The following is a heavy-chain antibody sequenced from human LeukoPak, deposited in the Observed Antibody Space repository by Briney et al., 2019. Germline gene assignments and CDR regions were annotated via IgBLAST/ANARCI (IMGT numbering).Heavy chain of an antibody. D-gene: IGHD3-22*01. CDR1: GGSISSGSYY. CDR2: IYTSGST. Sequence: SETLSLTCTVSGGSISSGSYYWSWIRQPAGKGLEWIGRIYTSGSTNYNPSLKSRVTISADTSKNQFSLKLSSVTAADTAVYYCASSYYRDYFDYWGQGTLVTVSS. J-gene: IGHJ4*02. V-gene: IGHV4-61*02. CDR3: ASSYYRDYFDY.